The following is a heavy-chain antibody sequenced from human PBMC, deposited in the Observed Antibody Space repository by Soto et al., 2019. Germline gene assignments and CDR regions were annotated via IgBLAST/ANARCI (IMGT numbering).Heavy chain of an antibody. CDR3: ERDRAMYSTSSLDY. CDR2: IKEDGSEK. Sequence: PGGSLRLSCAASGFTFSSYWMSWVRQAPGKGLEWVANIKEDGSEKYYVDSVKGRFTISRDNAKNSLYLQMNSLRAEDTAVYYCERDRAMYSTSSLDYWGQGTLVTVSS. J-gene: IGHJ4*02. V-gene: IGHV3-7*01. CDR1: GFTFSSYW. D-gene: IGHD6-6*01.